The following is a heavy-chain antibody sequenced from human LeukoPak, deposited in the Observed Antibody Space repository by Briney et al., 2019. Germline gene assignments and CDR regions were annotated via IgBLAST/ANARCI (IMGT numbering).Heavy chain of an antibody. V-gene: IGHV4-39*01. D-gene: IGHD2-15*01. CDR3: ARDGYCSGGSCYWVI. CDR1: GGSISSSSYY. J-gene: IGHJ3*02. CDR2: IYYSGST. Sequence: SETLSLTCTVSGGSISSSSYYWGWIRQPPGKGLEWIGSIYYSGSTYYNPSLKSRVTISVDTSENQFSLKLSSVTAADTAVYYCARDGYCSGGSCYWVIWGQGTMVTVSS.